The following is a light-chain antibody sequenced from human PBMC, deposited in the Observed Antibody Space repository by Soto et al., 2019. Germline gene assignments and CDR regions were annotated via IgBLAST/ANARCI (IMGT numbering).Light chain of an antibody. V-gene: IGKV3-20*01. CDR2: GAS. Sequence: VLTQSPGTLSLSPGERATLSCRTSQSVNSSYLAWYQQKPGQAPRLLIYGASGRAAGIPDRFSGSGSGTDFTLTINRLEPEDFAVYYCQQYGTLSWTFGQGTKVEIK. CDR1: QSVNSSY. J-gene: IGKJ1*01. CDR3: QQYGTLSWT.